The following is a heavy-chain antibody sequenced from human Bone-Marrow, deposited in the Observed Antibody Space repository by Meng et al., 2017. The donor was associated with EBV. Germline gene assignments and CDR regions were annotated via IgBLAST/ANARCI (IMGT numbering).Heavy chain of an antibody. D-gene: IGHD1-26*01. CDR1: GFIFSDSY. Sequence: VHSVRSGRYLARPGASLRPSCAAPGFIFSDSYSSWIRQTPGKGLEWISYISNSGTTIKYTDSVKGRFTISRDNAKNSLYLQMNSLRADDTAVYFCARGSGRWTFDYWGQGTLVTVSS. J-gene: IGHJ4*02. CDR3: ARGSGRWTFDY. V-gene: IGHV3-11*01. CDR2: ISNSGTTI.